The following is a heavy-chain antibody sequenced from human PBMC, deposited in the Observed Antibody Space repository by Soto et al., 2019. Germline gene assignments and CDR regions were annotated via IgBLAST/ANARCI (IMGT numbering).Heavy chain of an antibody. CDR2: INPNSGGT. CDR3: ARDLVESWFGETSGYYYGMDV. CDR1: GYTFTGYY. Sequence: ASVKVSCKASGYTFTGYYMHWVRQAPGQGLEWMGWINPNSGGTNYAQKFQGWVTMTRDTSISTAYMELSRMRSDDTAVYYCARDLVESWFGETSGYYYGMDVWGQGTTVTVSS. D-gene: IGHD3-10*01. J-gene: IGHJ6*02. V-gene: IGHV1-2*04.